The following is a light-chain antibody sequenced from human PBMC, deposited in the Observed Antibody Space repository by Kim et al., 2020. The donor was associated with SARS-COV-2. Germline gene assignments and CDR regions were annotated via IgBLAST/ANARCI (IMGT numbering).Light chain of an antibody. CDR3: QQSYSAPT. CDR2: TAS. J-gene: IGKJ5*01. V-gene: IGKV1-39*01. Sequence: SASVGDIVTIAFRASQTVDIYLNWYQKRPGKAPNLLIYTASNLQNGVPSRFSGSGSGTDFTLTISSLQPEDFATYYCQQSYSAPTFGQGTRLEIK. CDR1: QTVDIY.